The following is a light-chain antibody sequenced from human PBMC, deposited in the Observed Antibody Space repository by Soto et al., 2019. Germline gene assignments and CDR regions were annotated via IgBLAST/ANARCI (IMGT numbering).Light chain of an antibody. Sequence: EIMLTQSPATLSVSPGERATLSCRASQSVSSSYLAWYQQKPGQAPRLLIYGASSRATGIPDRFSGSGSGTDFTLTISSLEPEDFAVYYCQQRSNWPLTFGGGTKVDIK. V-gene: IGKV3D-20*02. J-gene: IGKJ4*01. CDR2: GAS. CDR3: QQRSNWPLT. CDR1: QSVSSSY.